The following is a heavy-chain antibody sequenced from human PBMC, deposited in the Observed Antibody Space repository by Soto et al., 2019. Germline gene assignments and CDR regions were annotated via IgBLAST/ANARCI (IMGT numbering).Heavy chain of an antibody. Sequence: QVQLQESGPGLVKPSETLSLTCTVSGGSVSSGSYNWSWIRQPPGKGLEWIGYIYYSGSTNYNPSLKSRVTISVDTSKNQFSLKLSSVTAADTAVYYCARGYCTNGVCYPYYFDYWGQGTLVTVSS. CDR3: ARGYCTNGVCYPYYFDY. V-gene: IGHV4-61*01. D-gene: IGHD2-8*01. CDR1: GGSVSSGSYN. CDR2: IYYSGST. J-gene: IGHJ4*02.